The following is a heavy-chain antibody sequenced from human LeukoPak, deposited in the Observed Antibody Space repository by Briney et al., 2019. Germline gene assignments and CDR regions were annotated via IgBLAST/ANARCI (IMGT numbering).Heavy chain of an antibody. CDR3: ATVYDILTGVFDY. V-gene: IGHV4-38-2*02. J-gene: IGHJ4*02. CDR2: IYHTGGT. D-gene: IGHD3-9*01. Sequence: SETLSLTCTVSAYSINSNYYWGWIRQPPGKGLEWIATIYHTGGTYYNPSLKSRVTMSVDTSKNQFSLKLSSVTAADTALYYCATVYDILTGVFDYWGQGTLVTVSS. CDR1: AYSINSNYY.